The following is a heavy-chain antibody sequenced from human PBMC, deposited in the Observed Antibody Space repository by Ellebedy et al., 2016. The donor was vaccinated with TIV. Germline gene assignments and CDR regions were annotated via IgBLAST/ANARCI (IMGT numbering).Heavy chain of an antibody. CDR3: ARDSGSYYRFDK. V-gene: IGHV4-59*01. CDR2: IYYSGNS. D-gene: IGHD3-10*01. J-gene: IGHJ4*02. CDR1: GDSISTYY. Sequence: GSLRLSXTVSGDSISTYYWSWIRQAPGKGLEWIGYIYYSGNSNSNPSLKSRATISIDTSKNQFSLRLTSVTAADTAVYFCARDSGSYYRFDKWGQGTLVTVSS.